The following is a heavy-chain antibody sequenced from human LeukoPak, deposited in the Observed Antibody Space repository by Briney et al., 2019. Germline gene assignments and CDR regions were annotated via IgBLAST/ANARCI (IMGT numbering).Heavy chain of an antibody. V-gene: IGHV4-59*02. D-gene: IGHD2-2*01. CDR3: ARARYANAWYAFDI. CDR1: GGSVSSYY. CDR2: LSHSGSS. Sequence: PSEALSLTCTVSGGSVSSYYWSWIRRPPGRGLEWIAYLSHSGSSDSNPSLTSRVTTLVDTSKNQFSLKLTSVTAADTAVYYCARARYANAWYAFDIWGHGTMVTVSS. J-gene: IGHJ3*02.